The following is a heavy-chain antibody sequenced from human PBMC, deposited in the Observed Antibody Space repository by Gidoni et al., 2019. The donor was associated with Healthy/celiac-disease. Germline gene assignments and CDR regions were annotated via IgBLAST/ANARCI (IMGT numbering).Heavy chain of an antibody. CDR3: AKGGRYNWNYVCDY. CDR2: ISWNSGSI. Sequence: EVQLVESGGGLVQPGRSLRLSCAAAGFTFDDYAMHWGRQAPGKGLEGVSGISWNSGSIGYADSVKGRFTISRDNAKNSLYLQMNSLRAEDTALYYCAKGGRYNWNYVCDYWGQGTLVTVSS. CDR1: GFTFDDYA. D-gene: IGHD1-7*01. J-gene: IGHJ4*02. V-gene: IGHV3-9*01.